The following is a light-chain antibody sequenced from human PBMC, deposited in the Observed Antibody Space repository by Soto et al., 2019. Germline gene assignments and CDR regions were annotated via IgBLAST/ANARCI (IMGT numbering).Light chain of an antibody. CDR1: QSVSNY. V-gene: IGKV3-20*01. J-gene: IGKJ1*01. CDR3: QQYDTSPGT. Sequence: EIVLTQSPGTLSLSPGERATLSCRASQSVSNYLAWYQQKHGQAPSLLIYGASNRATGIPDRFSGSGSGTDFTLTITRLEPEDFAVYCCQQYDTSPGTFGQGTKVEIK. CDR2: GAS.